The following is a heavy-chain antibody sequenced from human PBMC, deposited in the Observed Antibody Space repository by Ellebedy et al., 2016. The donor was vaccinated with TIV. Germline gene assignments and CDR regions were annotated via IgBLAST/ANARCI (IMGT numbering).Heavy chain of an antibody. J-gene: IGHJ6*02. CDR3: ARMGRLVSLCHSVDV. D-gene: IGHD3-9*01. CDR2: IDYTART. CDR1: GGSISSNSFY. Sequence: MPSETLSLTCAVSGGSISSNSFYWGWVRQRTGKGLEWVGSIDYTARTYYNPSRKSRVTISADTSKSQVSLQLCSVNATDTAVYYCARMGRLVSLCHSVDVWGQGTTVTVSS. V-gene: IGHV4-39*01.